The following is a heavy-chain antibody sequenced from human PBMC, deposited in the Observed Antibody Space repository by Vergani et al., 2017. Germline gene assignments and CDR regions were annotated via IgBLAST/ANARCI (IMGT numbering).Heavy chain of an antibody. CDR1: GYTFTGYY. CDR3: AREGTGTTLGGWFDP. J-gene: IGHJ5*02. Sequence: QVQLVQSGAEVKKPGASVKVSCKASGYTFTGYYMHWVRQAPGQGLEWMGWMNPNSGNTGYAQKFQGRVTMTRNTSISTAYMELSSLRSEDTAVYYCAREGTGTTLGGWFDPWGQGTLVTVSS. D-gene: IGHD1-1*01. CDR2: MNPNSGNT. V-gene: IGHV1-8*02.